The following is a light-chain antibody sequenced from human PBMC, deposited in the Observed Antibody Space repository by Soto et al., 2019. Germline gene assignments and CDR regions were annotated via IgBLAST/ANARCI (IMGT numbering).Light chain of an antibody. CDR3: QRSGSAPPYI. J-gene: IGKJ2*01. Sequence: EVVLTQSPGTLSLSPGERATLSCRASQSLDSTYLAWYQQKPGQSPRLVIYGASRRATGIPDRFSGSRSGTDFTLTIGRLEPEDFGVYYCQRSGSAPPYIFGAGTRLDI. CDR2: GAS. V-gene: IGKV3-20*01. CDR1: QSLDSTY.